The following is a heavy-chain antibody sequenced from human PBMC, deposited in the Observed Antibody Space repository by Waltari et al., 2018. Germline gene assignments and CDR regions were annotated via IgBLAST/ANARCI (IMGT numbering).Heavy chain of an antibody. CDR2: INHSGDT. V-gene: IGHV4-34*01. J-gene: IGHJ3*01. CDR3: ARLWATLRFLEWLTEVDRFDV. Sequence: QLQLQQCGPGLFTPSETLSLTCGIFGGSSSPSSSTCIRQSPGKGLEWIGEINHSGDTNYNPSIKSRLTISADTSKNHFSLKLTSVTAADTGVYFCARLWATLRFLEWLTEVDRFDVWGPGTMVTVSS. CDR1: GGSSSPSS. D-gene: IGHD3-3*01.